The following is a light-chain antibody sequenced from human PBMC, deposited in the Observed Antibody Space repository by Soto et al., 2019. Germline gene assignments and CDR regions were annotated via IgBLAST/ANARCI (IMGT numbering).Light chain of an antibody. CDR2: LGS. CDR3: MQALQTPFT. V-gene: IGKV2-28*01. Sequence: DIVMTQSPLSLPATPGEPASISCRSSQSLLHSNGYNYLNWYLQKPGQSPQLLIYLGSNRASGVPERFSGSGSGTDFTLKISRVEAEDVGVYYCMQALQTPFTFGQGTRLEIK. CDR1: QSLLHSNGYNY. J-gene: IGKJ5*01.